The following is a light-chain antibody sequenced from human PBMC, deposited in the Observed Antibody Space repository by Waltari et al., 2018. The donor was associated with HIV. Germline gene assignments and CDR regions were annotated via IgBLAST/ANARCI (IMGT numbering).Light chain of an antibody. CDR2: GAS. J-gene: IGKJ3*01. V-gene: IGKV1-8*01. Sequence: AVRMTQSPSSISASVGDKISITCRASQDISNSLAWYKQKPGEAPKLLVYGASTLQTGVPSRFSGSGSGTYFSLTINCLQSEDFATYYCQHYNVNPDLTFGPGTRVDVK. CDR1: QDISNS. CDR3: QHYNVNPDLT.